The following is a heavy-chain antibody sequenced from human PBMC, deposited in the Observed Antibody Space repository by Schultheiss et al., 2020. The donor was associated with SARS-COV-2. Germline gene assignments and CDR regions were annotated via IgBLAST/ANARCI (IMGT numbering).Heavy chain of an antibody. J-gene: IGHJ6*02. V-gene: IGHV3-7*01. D-gene: IGHD5-18*01. CDR1: GFTFSSYW. CDR3: ARDGQLWPPYYYGMDV. Sequence: GGSLRLSCAASGFTFSSYWMSWVRQAPGKGLEWVANIKQDGSEKYYVDSVKGRFTISRDNAKNSLYLQMNSLRAEDTAVYYCARDGQLWPPYYYGMDVWGQGTTVTVSS. CDR2: IKQDGSEK.